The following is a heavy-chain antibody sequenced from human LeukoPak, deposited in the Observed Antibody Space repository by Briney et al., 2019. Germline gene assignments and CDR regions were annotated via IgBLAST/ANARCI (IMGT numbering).Heavy chain of an antibody. V-gene: IGHV3-30-3*01. J-gene: IGHJ4*02. CDR3: ATNVGAPDY. Sequence: GRSLRLSCAASGFTFSSYAMHWVRQAPCKGLEWVAVISYDGSNKYYADSVKGRFTISRDNAKNSLYLQMNSLRAEDTAVYYCATNVGAPDYWGQGTLVTVSS. CDR2: ISYDGSNK. D-gene: IGHD1-26*01. CDR1: GFTFSSYA.